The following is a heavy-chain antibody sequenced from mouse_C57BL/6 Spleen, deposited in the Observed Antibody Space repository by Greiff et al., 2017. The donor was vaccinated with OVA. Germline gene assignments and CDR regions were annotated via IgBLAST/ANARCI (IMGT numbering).Heavy chain of an antibody. Sequence: EVMLVESGGGLVKPGGSLKLSCAASGFTFSDYGMHWVRQAPEKGLEWVAYISSGSSTIYYADTVKGRFTISRDNAKNTLFMQMTSLRSEDTAMYYCARIYYYGSKAMDYWGQGTSVTVSS. V-gene: IGHV5-17*01. CDR2: ISSGSSTI. J-gene: IGHJ4*01. CDR3: ARIYYYGSKAMDY. D-gene: IGHD1-1*01. CDR1: GFTFSDYG.